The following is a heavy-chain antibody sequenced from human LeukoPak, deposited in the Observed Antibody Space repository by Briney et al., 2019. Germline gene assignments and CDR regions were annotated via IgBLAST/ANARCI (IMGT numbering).Heavy chain of an antibody. CDR2: IYYSGTS. V-gene: IGHV4-59*01. Sequence: SETLSLTCTVSGGSISSYYWSWSRQPQGTGLGWIGNIYYSGTSNYNPPLKSRVTISVDTSKNQFSLKLSSVTAADTAVYYCARGGDPHYGMDVWGQGTTVTVSS. J-gene: IGHJ6*02. CDR3: ARGGDPHYGMDV. D-gene: IGHD2-21*01. CDR1: GGSISSYY.